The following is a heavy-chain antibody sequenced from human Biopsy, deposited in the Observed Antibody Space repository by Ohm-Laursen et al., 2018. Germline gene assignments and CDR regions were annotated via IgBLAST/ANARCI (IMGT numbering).Heavy chain of an antibody. CDR3: ARDPGWGALDY. D-gene: IGHD3-10*01. J-gene: IGHJ4*02. V-gene: IGHV3-7*01. CDR2: INSDGTQK. Sequence: SLRLSCTASGFAFSRSWMSWLRQTPGKGLEWVANINSDGTQKFYVDSVQGRFTISRNNTGNSVSLQMNSLRVDDTAVYFCARDPGWGALDYWGRGTLVIVSS. CDR1: GFAFSRSW.